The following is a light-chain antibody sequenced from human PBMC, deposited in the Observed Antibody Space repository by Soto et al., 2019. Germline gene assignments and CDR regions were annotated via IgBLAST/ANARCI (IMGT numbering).Light chain of an antibody. Sequence: QSVLTPPASVSGSPGQSITISCTGTSSDVGGYNYVSWYQQHPGKAPKLMIYEVSNRPSGVSNRFSGSKSGNTASLTISGLQAEDEGDYYCSSYTSSSSYVFGTGTKVTVL. CDR2: EVS. V-gene: IGLV2-14*01. CDR3: SSYTSSSSYV. J-gene: IGLJ1*01. CDR1: SSDVGGYNY.